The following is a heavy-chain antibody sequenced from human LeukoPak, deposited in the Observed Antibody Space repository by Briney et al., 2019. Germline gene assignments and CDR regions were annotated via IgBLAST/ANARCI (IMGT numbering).Heavy chain of an antibody. D-gene: IGHD3-22*01. Sequence: SVKVSCKASGGTLSSYAISWVRQAPGQGLEWMGGIIPIFGTANYAQKFQGRVTITADESTSTAYMELSSLRSEDTAVYYCAATYYYDSSGYYGRSTLDYWGQGTLVTVSS. J-gene: IGHJ4*02. CDR3: AATYYYDSSGYYGRSTLDY. CDR1: GGTLSSYA. V-gene: IGHV1-69*13. CDR2: IIPIFGTA.